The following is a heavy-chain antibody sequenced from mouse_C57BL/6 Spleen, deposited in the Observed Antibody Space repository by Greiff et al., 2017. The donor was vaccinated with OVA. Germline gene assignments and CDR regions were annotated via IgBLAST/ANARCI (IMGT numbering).Heavy chain of an antibody. D-gene: IGHD4-1*02. Sequence: EVHLVESGGGLVQPGGSLSLSCAASGFTFTDYYMSWVRQPPGKALEWLGFIRNKANGYTTEYSASVKGRFTISRDNSQSILYLQMNALGAEDSATYYCARTQLNYYAMDYWGQGTSVTVSS. CDR3: ARTQLNYYAMDY. V-gene: IGHV7-3*01. CDR2: IRNKANGYTT. J-gene: IGHJ4*01. CDR1: GFTFTDYY.